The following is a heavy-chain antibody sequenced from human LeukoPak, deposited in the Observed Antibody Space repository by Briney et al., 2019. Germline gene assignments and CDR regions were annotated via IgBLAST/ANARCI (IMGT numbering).Heavy chain of an antibody. CDR2: IKQDGSEE. Sequence: GGSLRLSCAASGFTFSSYWMSWVRLAPGKGLEWVANIKQDGSEEYYVDSVKGRFTISRDNAKNSLYLQMNSLRAEDTAVYYCARGYCSGGSCSNYWGQGTLVTVSS. D-gene: IGHD2-15*01. V-gene: IGHV3-7*01. J-gene: IGHJ4*02. CDR3: ARGYCSGGSCSNY. CDR1: GFTFSSYW.